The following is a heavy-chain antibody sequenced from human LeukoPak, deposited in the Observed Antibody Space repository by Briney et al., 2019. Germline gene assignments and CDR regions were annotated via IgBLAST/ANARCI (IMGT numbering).Heavy chain of an antibody. CDR3: AKESGRGTIAL. CDR2: VSHSETT. V-gene: IGHV4-4*02. CDR1: GASISATNW. J-gene: IGHJ3*01. Sequence: SETLSLTCDVSGASISATNWWTWVRLPPGKGLEWIGEVSHSETTNYSPSLEGRVRLSVDRATNQFSLKLTSVTAADTAVYYCAKESGRGTIALWGQGTMVTVSS. D-gene: IGHD3-10*01.